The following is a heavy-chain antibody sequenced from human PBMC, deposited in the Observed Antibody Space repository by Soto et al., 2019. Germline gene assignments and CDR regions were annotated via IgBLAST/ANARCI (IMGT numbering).Heavy chain of an antibody. CDR3: ARGLQQQVRNYYYYGMDV. V-gene: IGHV1-3*01. CDR2: INAGNGNT. J-gene: IGHJ6*02. CDR1: GYIFTSYA. D-gene: IGHD6-13*01. Sequence: QVQLVQPGAEVKKPGASVKVSCKASGYIFTSYAMHWVRQAPGQRLEWMGWINAGNGNTKYSQKFQGRVTITRDTSASTAYMELSSLRSEDTAVYYCARGLQQQVRNYYYYGMDVWGQGTTVTVSS.